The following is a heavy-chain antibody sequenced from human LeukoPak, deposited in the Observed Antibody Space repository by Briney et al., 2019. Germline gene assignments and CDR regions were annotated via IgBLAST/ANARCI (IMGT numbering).Heavy chain of an antibody. V-gene: IGHV3-21*01. D-gene: IGHD3-22*01. J-gene: IGHJ4*02. CDR1: GFTFSSYG. CDR3: AKEAYYDSSGYYFSYYFDY. Sequence: PGGSLRLSCAASGFTFSSYGMNWVRQAPGKGLEWVSSISSSSSYIYYADSVKGRFTISRDNSKNTLYLQMNSLRAEDTAVYYCAKEAYYDSSGYYFSYYFDYWGQGALVTVSS. CDR2: ISSSSSYI.